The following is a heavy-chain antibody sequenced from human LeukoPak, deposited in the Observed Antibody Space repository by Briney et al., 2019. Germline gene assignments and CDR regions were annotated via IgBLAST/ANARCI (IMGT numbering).Heavy chain of an antibody. V-gene: IGHV4-59*08. CDR1: GGSISSYY. J-gene: IGHJ4*02. CDR2: IYHSGST. Sequence: PSETLSLTCTVSGGSISSYYWSWIRQPPGKGLEWIGYIYHSGSTNYNPSLKSRVTISVDTSKNQFSLKLSSVTAADTAVYYCARRNWFDYWGQGTLVTVSS. D-gene: IGHD1-1*01. CDR3: ARRNWFDY.